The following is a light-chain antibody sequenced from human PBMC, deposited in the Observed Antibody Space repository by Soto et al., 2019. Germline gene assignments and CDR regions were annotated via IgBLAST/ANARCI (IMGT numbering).Light chain of an antibody. CDR1: SSDVGGYNY. V-gene: IGLV2-14*01. CDR2: DVS. J-gene: IGLJ1*01. Sequence: QSALTQPASVSGSPGQSITISCTGTSSDVGGYNYVSWYQQHPGKAPKLMIYDVSNRPSGVSNRFSGSKSGNTASLTISGLQAEDEDDYYCSSSTSSSTLEVFGTGTKLTVL. CDR3: SSSTSSSTLEV.